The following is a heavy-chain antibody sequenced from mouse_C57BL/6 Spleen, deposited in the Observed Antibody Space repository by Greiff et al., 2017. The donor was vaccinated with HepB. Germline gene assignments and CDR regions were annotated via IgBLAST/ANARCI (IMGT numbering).Heavy chain of an antibody. J-gene: IGHJ4*01. D-gene: IGHD2-4*01. CDR2: IYPGNGDT. Sequence: QVQLKESGAELVRPGASVKMSCKASGYTFTSYNMHWVKQTPRQGLEWIGAIYPGNGDTSYNQKFKGKATLTVDKSSSTAYMQLSSLTSEDSAVYFCARSYYYDYDLYYAMDYWGQGTSVTVSS. CDR3: ARSYYYDYDLYYAMDY. CDR1: GYTFTSYN. V-gene: IGHV1-12*01.